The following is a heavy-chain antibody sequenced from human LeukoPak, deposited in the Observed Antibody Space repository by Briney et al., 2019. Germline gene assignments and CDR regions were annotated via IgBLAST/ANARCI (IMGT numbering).Heavy chain of an antibody. D-gene: IGHD3-9*01. Sequence: GGSLRLSCAASGFTFSNYYMSWVRQAPGKGLEWVANINQGGSEKYYVDSVKGRFTISRDNAKNSLYLQMNSLRTEDTAVYYCASGNNDWSLGGQGTLVTVSS. CDR1: GFTFSNYY. CDR2: INQGGSEK. CDR3: ASGNNDWSL. V-gene: IGHV3-7*03. J-gene: IGHJ4*02.